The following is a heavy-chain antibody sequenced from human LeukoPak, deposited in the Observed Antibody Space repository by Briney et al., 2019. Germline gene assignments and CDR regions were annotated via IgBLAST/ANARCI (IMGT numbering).Heavy chain of an antibody. CDR1: GFTFSSYG. D-gene: IGHD3-16*01. J-gene: IGHJ4*02. CDR2: LYGGGST. Sequence: GGSLRLSCAASGFTFSSYGMHWVRQAPGKGLEWVSVLYGGGSTYYADSVKGRFTISRDNSKNTLYLQMNSLRAEDTAVYYCARSPSGEPTNWGQGTLVTVSS. CDR3: ARSPSGEPTN. V-gene: IGHV3-53*01.